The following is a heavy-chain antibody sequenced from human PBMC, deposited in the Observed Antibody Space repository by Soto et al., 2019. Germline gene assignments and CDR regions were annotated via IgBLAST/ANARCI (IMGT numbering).Heavy chain of an antibody. V-gene: IGHV3-13*01. CDR2: IGTAGDT. Sequence: GGSLRLSCAASGFTFSSYDTHWVRQATGKGLEWVSAIGTAGDTYYPGSVKGRFTISRENAKNSLYLQMNSLRAGDTAVYYCARGGAAAGIFFAFDIWGQGTMVTVSS. D-gene: IGHD6-13*01. CDR3: ARGGAAAGIFFAFDI. J-gene: IGHJ3*02. CDR1: GFTFSSYD.